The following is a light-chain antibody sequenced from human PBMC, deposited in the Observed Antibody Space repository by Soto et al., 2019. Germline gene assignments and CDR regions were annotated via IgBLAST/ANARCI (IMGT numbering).Light chain of an antibody. CDR1: SSDVGGYDY. V-gene: IGLV2-14*03. CDR3: SSYTSSTPGVL. J-gene: IGLJ2*01. Sequence: QSALTQPASVSGSLGQSITISCTGTSSDVGGYDYVSWYQQHPGKAPKLMVYDVTDRPSGVSNRFSGSKSGNTASLTISGLQAEDEADYYCSSYTSSTPGVLFGGGTKLTVL. CDR2: DVT.